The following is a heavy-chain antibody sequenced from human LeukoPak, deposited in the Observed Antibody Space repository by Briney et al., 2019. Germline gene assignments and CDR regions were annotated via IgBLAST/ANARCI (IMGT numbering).Heavy chain of an antibody. CDR2: IVVGSGYT. Sequence: GASVKVSCKASGFTFTSSALQWVRQARGQRREWMGWIVVGSGYTNFAQKFQERVTITMDMSTSTLYMELSSRTLEDRAGCYFVFSSSWYSASDIWGHGTMVTVSS. V-gene: IGHV1-58*01. D-gene: IGHD6-13*01. CDR1: GFTFTSSA. CDR3: VFSSSWYSASDI. J-gene: IGHJ3*02.